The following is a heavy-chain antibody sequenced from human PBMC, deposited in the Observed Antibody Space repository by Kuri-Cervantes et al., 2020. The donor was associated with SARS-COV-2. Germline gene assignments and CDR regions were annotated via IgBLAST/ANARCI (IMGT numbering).Heavy chain of an antibody. CDR3: AKDKSGSYLTYYVY. D-gene: IGHD1-26*01. J-gene: IGHJ4*02. CDR1: GYTFSSYG. CDR2: IRYDGSNK. Sequence: SCKASGYTFSSYGMHWVRQAPGKGLEWVAFIRYDGSNKYYADSVKGRFTISRDNSKNTLYLQMNSLRAEDTAVYYCAKDKSGSYLTYYVYWGQGTLVTVSS. V-gene: IGHV3-30*02.